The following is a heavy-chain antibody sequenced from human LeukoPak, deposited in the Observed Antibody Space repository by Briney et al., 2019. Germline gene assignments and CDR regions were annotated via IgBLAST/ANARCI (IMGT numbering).Heavy chain of an antibody. CDR2: IYYSGST. J-gene: IGHJ4*02. V-gene: IGHV4-59*11. Sequence: SETLSLNCTVSGGSISSHHWSWIRQPPGKGLEWIGYIYYSGSTNYNPSLKSRVTISVETSKKQFSLKMSSVTAADTAVYYCARVGCSSTSCYRAFDYWGQGILVTVSS. CDR3: ARVGCSSTSCYRAFDY. D-gene: IGHD2-2*01. CDR1: GGSISSHH.